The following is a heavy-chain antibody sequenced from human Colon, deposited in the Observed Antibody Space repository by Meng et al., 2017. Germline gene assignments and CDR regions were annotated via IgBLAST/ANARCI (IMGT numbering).Heavy chain of an antibody. V-gene: IGHV3-7*01. Sequence: GESLKIYCAASGFTFSSYWMSWVRQAPGKGPEWVANINQDESEIYYVDSVKGRFTISRDNAKNLLYLQMNSLRDEDTAVYYCARAKIVGPTILDCWGQGTLVTVSS. CDR3: ARAKIVGPTILDC. J-gene: IGHJ4*02. D-gene: IGHD1-26*01. CDR2: INQDESEI. CDR1: GFTFSSYW.